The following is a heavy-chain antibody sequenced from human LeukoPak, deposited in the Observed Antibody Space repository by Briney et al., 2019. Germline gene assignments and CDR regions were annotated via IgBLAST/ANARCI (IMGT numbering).Heavy chain of an antibody. D-gene: IGHD4-11*01. CDR2: IKSKTDGGTT. CDR1: GFTFSSYA. V-gene: IGHV3-15*01. CDR3: TTDLHYSPTYYYYGMDV. Sequence: GASLRLSCAASGFTFSSYAMSWVRQAPGKGLEWVGRIKSKTDGGTTDYAAPVKGRFTISRDDSKNTLYLQMNSLKTEDTAVYYCTTDLHYSPTYYYYGMDVWGQGTTVTVSS. J-gene: IGHJ6*02.